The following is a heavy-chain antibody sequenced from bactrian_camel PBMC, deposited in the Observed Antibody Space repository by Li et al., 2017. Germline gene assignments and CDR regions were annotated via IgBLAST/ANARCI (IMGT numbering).Heavy chain of an antibody. V-gene: IGHV3S26*01. CDR1: KYSDCIYE. CDR3: HARTYVRRSCPDQSHS. J-gene: IGHJ4*01. Sequence: HVQLGESGGGSVQAGGSLTLSCAVSKYSDCIYELNWYRQVPGKEREFVAGIERGGSQRYADSVKERFAVSVKGRFAFTQVSAENTLWLQMNGLKPDDTAMYYCHARTYVRRSCPDQSHSWGQGTQVTVS. D-gene: IGHD6*01. CDR2: IERGGSQRYADSVKE.